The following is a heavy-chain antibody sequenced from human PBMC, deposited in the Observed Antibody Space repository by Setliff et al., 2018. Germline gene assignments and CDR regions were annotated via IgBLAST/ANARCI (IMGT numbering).Heavy chain of an antibody. CDR1: GYTFTTHG. J-gene: IGHJ5*02. D-gene: IGHD1-1*01. CDR2: FNVGHGYT. Sequence: GASVKVSCKASGYTFTTHGLHWVRQAPGQRLEWMGWFNVGHGYTKYSQKFQGRVTMTSDTSASTAYMELSSLRSEDTAVYYCARVYNPLYHNWFDPWGQGTLVTVSS. V-gene: IGHV1-3*01. CDR3: ARVYNPLYHNWFDP.